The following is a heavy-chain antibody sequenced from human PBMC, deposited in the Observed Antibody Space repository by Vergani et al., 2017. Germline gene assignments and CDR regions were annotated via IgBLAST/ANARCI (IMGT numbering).Heavy chain of an antibody. CDR3: VRDQVTMLRGSDALDI. D-gene: IGHD3-10*01. CDR2: IRSKAYGQAT. CDR1: GFTFGYYA. V-gene: IGHV3-49*03. Sequence: EVQLVESGGDLVQPGRSLRISCTASGFTFGYYAMDWFRQAPGQGLEWVGCIRSKAYGQATIYAASVKGRFTISRDDSKSIAYLQMNNLQTEDTAMYYCVRDQVTMLRGSDALDIWGQGTMVTVSS. J-gene: IGHJ3*02.